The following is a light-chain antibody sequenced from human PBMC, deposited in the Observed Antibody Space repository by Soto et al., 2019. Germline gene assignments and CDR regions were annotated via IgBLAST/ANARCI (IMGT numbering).Light chain of an antibody. J-gene: IGKJ1*01. CDR2: GAS. V-gene: IGKV3-20*01. CDR3: QQYGSSPRT. Sequence: EIVLTQSTGTLSLSPGERATLSCRASQSVSSSYLAWYQQKPGQAPRLLIYGASSRATGIPDRFSGSGSGTHFTLTISRLEPEDFAVYYCQQYGSSPRTFGQGTKVEIK. CDR1: QSVSSSY.